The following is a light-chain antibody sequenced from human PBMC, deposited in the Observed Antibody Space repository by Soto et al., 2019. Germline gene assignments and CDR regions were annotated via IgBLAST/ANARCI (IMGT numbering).Light chain of an antibody. J-gene: IGLJ2*01. CDR3: AAWDDSLNGHVV. CDR1: SSNIGRNT. CDR2: NNN. V-gene: IGLV1-44*01. Sequence: QSVLTQPPSASGTPGQRVTISCAGSSSNIGRNTVNWYHQLPGAAPKLLIYNNNQRPSGVLDGFSASNSGTSASLAISGLQSEDEADYYCAAWDDSLNGHVVFGGGTKLTVL.